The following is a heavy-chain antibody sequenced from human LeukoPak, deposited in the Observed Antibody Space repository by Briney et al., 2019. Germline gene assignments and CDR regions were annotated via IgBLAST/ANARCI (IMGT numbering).Heavy chain of an antibody. CDR3: AKGISSGYYFDY. V-gene: IGHV3-23*01. CDR1: GFTFSSYA. J-gene: IGHJ4*02. Sequence: GGSLRLPCAASGFTFSSYAMNWVRQAPGKGLEWVSAISDSGAGTYYADSVKGQFTISRDNSKNTLYLQMNSLRAEDTALYYCAKGISSGYYFDYWGQGTLVTVSS. D-gene: IGHD3-22*01. CDR2: ISDSGAGT.